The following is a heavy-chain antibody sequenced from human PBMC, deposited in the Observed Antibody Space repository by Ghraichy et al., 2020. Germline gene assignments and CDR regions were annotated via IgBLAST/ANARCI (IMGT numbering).Heavy chain of an antibody. Sequence: SETLSLTCTVSGGSITGYYWSWIRQPPGKGLEWIGYIFYSGGTNYNPSLKSRVIISVDTSKNQFSLKMTSMTAADTAMYYCARGERLGLDYWGQGPLVTVSS. CDR2: IFYSGGT. CDR1: GGSITGYY. J-gene: IGHJ4*02. V-gene: IGHV4-59*01. D-gene: IGHD3-3*01. CDR3: ARGERLGLDY.